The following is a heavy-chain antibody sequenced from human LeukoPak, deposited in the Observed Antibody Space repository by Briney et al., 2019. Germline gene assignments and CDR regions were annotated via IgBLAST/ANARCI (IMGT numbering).Heavy chain of an antibody. Sequence: PGGSLRLSCAASGFTFSSYDMNWVRQAPGKRQEWVSYISSSGSPIYYADSVKGRFTISRDNAKRSLYLQMNSLRAEDTAVYYCAREGTPDLDYWGQGTLVTVSS. CDR3: AREGTPDLDY. V-gene: IGHV3-48*03. CDR1: GFTFSSYD. D-gene: IGHD2-15*01. J-gene: IGHJ4*02. CDR2: ISSSGSPI.